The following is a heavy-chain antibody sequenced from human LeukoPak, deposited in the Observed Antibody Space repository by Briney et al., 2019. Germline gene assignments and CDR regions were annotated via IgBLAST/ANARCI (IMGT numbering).Heavy chain of an antibody. Sequence: GGSLRLSCAASGFTFSSSGMNWVRQAPGKGLEWVSYISSSSTTIYYADSVKGRFTISRDNSKNTLYLQMNSLRAEDTAVYYCARGGQDDFWSGRGDWGQGTLVTVSS. CDR3: ARGGQDDFWSGRGD. V-gene: IGHV3-48*01. J-gene: IGHJ4*02. CDR2: ISSSSTTI. CDR1: GFTFSSSG. D-gene: IGHD3-3*01.